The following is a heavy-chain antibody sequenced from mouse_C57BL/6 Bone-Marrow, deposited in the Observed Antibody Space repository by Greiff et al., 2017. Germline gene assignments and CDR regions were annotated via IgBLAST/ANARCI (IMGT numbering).Heavy chain of an antibody. CDR1: GFNIKDDY. J-gene: IGHJ2*01. D-gene: IGHD2-3*01. V-gene: IGHV14-4*01. CDR2: IDPEIGDT. CDR3: SSFDGNYFDF. Sequence: EVQLQESGAELVRPGASVKLSCTASGFNIKDDYIHWVKQRPEPGLEWIGWIDPEIGDTEYASKLQGKATITSDTSSNTAYLQLSSLTSEDTAVYYFSSFDGNYFDFWGQGTPLTVAS.